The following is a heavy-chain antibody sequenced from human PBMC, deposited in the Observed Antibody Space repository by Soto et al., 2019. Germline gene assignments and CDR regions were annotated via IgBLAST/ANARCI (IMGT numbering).Heavy chain of an antibody. D-gene: IGHD2-2*01. CDR2: ISGSDGST. J-gene: IGHJ4*02. V-gene: IGHV3-23*01. Sequence: EVQLLESGGGLVQPGGSLRLSCAASGFTFSSYAMSWVRQAPGKGLEWVSGISGSDGSTYYADSVKGRFTISRDNSKNTLYLQMNSLRAEDTAVYYCAKDSSYPAAEPDYWGQGTLVTDSS. CDR1: GFTFSSYA. CDR3: AKDSSYPAAEPDY.